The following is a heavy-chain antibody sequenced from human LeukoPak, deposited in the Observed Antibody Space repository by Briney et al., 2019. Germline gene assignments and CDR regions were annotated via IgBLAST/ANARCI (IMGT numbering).Heavy chain of an antibody. CDR2: LYYSGST. V-gene: IGHV4-39*01. Sequence: SSETLSLTCTVSGGSISSSSYYWGRIRQPPGKGLEWIGSLYYSGSTYYNPSLRSRVTLSVDISKSQFSLKLNSVTAADTAVYYCARLSFGEHTFDYWGQGILVTVSS. J-gene: IGHJ4*02. CDR3: ARLSFGEHTFDY. CDR1: GGSISSSSYY. D-gene: IGHD3-10*01.